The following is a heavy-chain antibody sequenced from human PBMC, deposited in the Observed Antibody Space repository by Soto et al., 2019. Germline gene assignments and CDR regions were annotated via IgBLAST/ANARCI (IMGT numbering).Heavy chain of an antibody. J-gene: IGHJ4*02. D-gene: IGHD6-19*01. Sequence: GGSLRLSCAASGFTFSSYSMNWVRQAPGKGLEWVSRINTDGTNTHYADSVKGRFTISRDNAKNTVYLQMNSPRAEDTAVYYCASVGYTSVRSFDNWGQGTLVTVSS. CDR1: GFTFSSYS. V-gene: IGHV3-74*01. CDR2: INTDGTNT. CDR3: ASVGYTSVRSFDN.